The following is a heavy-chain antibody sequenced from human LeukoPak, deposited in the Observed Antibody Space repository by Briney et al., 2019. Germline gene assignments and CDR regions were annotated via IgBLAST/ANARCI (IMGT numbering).Heavy chain of an antibody. CDR1: GGSISSYY. D-gene: IGHD1-26*01. V-gene: IGHV4-59*01. J-gene: IGHJ6*03. CDR3: ASGSYYEDYYYYYMDV. Sequence: SETLSFTCTVAGGSISSYYWSWIRQPPGKGLEWIGYIYYSGSTNYNPSLKSRVTISVDTSKNQFSLKLSSVTAADTAVYYCASGSYYEDYYYYYMDVWGKGTTVTVSS. CDR2: IYYSGST.